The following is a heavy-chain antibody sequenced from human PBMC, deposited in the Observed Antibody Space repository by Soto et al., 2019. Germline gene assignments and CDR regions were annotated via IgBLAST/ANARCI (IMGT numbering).Heavy chain of an antibody. CDR2: IDYSGST. V-gene: IGHV4-59*01. CDR1: GGSISSYY. Sequence: SETLSLTCTVSGGSISSYYWSWIRQPPGKGLEWIGYIDYSGSTNYNPSLKSRVTISVDTSKNQFSLKLSSVTAADTAVYYCAREIVGHDYGEFGLDYWGQGTLVTVS. J-gene: IGHJ4*02. CDR3: AREIVGHDYGEFGLDY. D-gene: IGHD4-17*01.